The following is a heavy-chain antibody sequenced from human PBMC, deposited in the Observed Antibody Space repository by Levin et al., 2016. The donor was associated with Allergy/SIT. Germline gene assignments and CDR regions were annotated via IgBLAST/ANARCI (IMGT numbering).Heavy chain of an antibody. Sequence: GESLKISCAASGFTFSSYGMHWVRQAPGKGLEWVAVISYDGRDKYYGDPVKGRFTISRDSSKNTLYLQTNSLRAEDTAVYYCAKGIGGYFYFGIDVWGQRTTVTVSS. CDR3: AKGIGGYFYFGIDV. J-gene: IGHJ6*02. CDR2: ISYDGRDK. CDR1: GFTFSSYG. V-gene: IGHV3-30*18. D-gene: IGHD3-3*01.